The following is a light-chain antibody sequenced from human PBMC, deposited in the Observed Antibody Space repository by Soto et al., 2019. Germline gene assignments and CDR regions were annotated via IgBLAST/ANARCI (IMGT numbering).Light chain of an antibody. V-gene: IGKV3-20*01. CDR2: GAS. J-gene: IGKJ5*01. CDR3: QQYGSSPIT. CDR1: QSVSSSY. Sequence: EIVMTQSPVTLSVSPGGRATLSCRASQSVSSSYLAWYQQKPGHAPMLLIYGASSRATGIPDRFSGSGSGTDFTLTISRLEPEDYAVYYCQQYGSSPITFGQGTRLEIK.